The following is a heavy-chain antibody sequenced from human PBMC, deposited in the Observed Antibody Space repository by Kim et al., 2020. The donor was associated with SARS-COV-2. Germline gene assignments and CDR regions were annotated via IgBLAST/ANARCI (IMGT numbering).Heavy chain of an antibody. V-gene: IGHV4-30-2*01. CDR3: ARGHSGSGRGNWFDP. CDR2: IYYSGST. CDR1: GGSISSGGYS. D-gene: IGHD3-10*01. J-gene: IGHJ5*02. Sequence: SETLSLTCAVSGGSISSGGYSWSWIRQPPGKGLEWIGYIYYSGSTYYNPSLKSRVTISVDRSKNQFSLKLSSVTAADTAVYYCARGHSGSGRGNWFDPWG.